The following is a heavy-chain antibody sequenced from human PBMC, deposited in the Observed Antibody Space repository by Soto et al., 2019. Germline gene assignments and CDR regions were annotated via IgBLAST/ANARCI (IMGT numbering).Heavy chain of an antibody. J-gene: IGHJ4*02. CDR1: GGSISGSF. CDR2: IHSSGST. CDR3: ARYCSGGGCSSKSLDY. D-gene: IGHD2-15*01. V-gene: IGHV4-59*01. Sequence: SETLPLTCTVSGGSISGSFWTWVRQPPGKGLEWIGYIHSSGSTSYNPSLKSRVTISVDTSKNQFSLKVSSVTAADTAIYYCARYCSGGGCSSKSLDYWGQGALVTVSS.